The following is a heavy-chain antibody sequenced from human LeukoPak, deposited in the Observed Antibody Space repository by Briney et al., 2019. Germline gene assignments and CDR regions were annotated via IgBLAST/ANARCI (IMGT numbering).Heavy chain of an antibody. D-gene: IGHD3-9*01. J-gene: IGHJ5*02. CDR1: GGSISSSSYY. V-gene: IGHV4-39*01. CDR2: IYYSGST. Sequence: SETLSLTCTVSGGSISSSSYYWGWIRQPPGKGPEWIGSIYYSGSTYYNPSLKSRVTISVDTSKNQFSLKLSSVTAADTAVYYCARHEDIWTFDPWGQGTLVTVSS. CDR3: ARHEDIWTFDP.